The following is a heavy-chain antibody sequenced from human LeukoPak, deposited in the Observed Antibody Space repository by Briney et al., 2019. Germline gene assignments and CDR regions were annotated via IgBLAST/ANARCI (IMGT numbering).Heavy chain of an antibody. CDR3: AKAFREFGTSSSYSSFDT. D-gene: IGHD5-18*01. Sequence: GGSLRLSCAASGFMFRDAAMTWVRQAPGKGLEWVSGVSYTRVATYYADSVKGRFTISRDDSQNILYLQMNGLRAEDTAVYFCAKAFREFGTSSSYSSFDTWGQGTMVTVSS. V-gene: IGHV3-23*01. CDR2: VSYTRVAT. J-gene: IGHJ3*02. CDR1: GFMFRDAA.